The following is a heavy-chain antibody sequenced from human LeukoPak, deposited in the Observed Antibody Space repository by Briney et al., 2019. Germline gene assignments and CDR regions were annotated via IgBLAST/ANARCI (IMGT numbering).Heavy chain of an antibody. CDR2: ISSSSSTI. CDR3: ARDGVYGDHHFDY. V-gene: IGHV3-48*04. Sequence: PGGSVRLSCAASGFTFSSYAMSWVRQAPGKGLEWVSYISSSSSTIYYADSVKGRFTISRDSAKNSLYLQMNSLRAEDTAVYYCARDGVYGDHHFDYWGQGTLVTVSS. J-gene: IGHJ4*02. CDR1: GFTFSSYA. D-gene: IGHD4-17*01.